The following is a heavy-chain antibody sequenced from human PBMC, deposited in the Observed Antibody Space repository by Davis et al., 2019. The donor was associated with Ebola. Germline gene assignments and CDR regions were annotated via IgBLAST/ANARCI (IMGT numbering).Heavy chain of an antibody. CDR3: ATTPQYSSGQNKPFDY. D-gene: IGHD6-19*01. J-gene: IGHJ4*02. CDR1: GFTFDSYA. CDR2: IWDDGSNK. Sequence: GESLKISCAASGFTFDSYAIHWVRQTPGKGLQWVAVIWDDGSNKYYADSVKGRFTISRDNSKNTLYLQMNSLRAEDTAVYYCATTPQYSSGQNKPFDYWGQGTLVTVSS. V-gene: IGHV3-33*08.